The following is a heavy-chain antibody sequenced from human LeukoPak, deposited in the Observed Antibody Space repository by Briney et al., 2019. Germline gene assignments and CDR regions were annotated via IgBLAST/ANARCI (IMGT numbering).Heavy chain of an antibody. CDR3: AREGFPEGGLGTPHIRDYFDY. J-gene: IGHJ4*02. Sequence: PGGSLRLSCAASGFTFSSYWMSWVRQAPGKGQEWVANIKQDGSEKYYVDSVKGRFTISRDNAKNSLYLQMNSLRAEDTAVYYCAREGFPEGGLGTPHIRDYFDYWGQGTLVTVSS. D-gene: IGHD7-27*01. V-gene: IGHV3-7*01. CDR2: IKQDGSEK. CDR1: GFTFSSYW.